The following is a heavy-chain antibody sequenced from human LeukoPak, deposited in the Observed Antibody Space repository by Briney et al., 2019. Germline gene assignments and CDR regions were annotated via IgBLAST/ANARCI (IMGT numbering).Heavy chain of an antibody. CDR1: GGSISSYY. D-gene: IGHD5-12*01. Sequence: PSETLSLTCTVSGGSISSYYWSLIRQPPGKGLEWVGYIFYTGSTNYNPSLKSRVTISLEKSKNQLSLKLNSMTAADTAVYYCARGASDTWPFDYWGQGILVTVSS. J-gene: IGHJ4*02. V-gene: IGHV4-59*12. CDR2: IFYTGST. CDR3: ARGASDTWPFDY.